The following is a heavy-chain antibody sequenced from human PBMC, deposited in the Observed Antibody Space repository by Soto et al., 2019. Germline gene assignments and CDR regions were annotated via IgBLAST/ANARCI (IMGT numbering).Heavy chain of an antibody. J-gene: IGHJ4*02. V-gene: IGHV4-30-4*01. CDR1: AGAISSGEYY. Sequence: PSETLSLTCTLSAGAISSGEYYWSWIRQPPGEGLEWIGYIYYSGSTYYNPSLKSRVTISVDTSKNRFSLKLSSVTAADTAVYYCARAGDAEDPHTIDYWGKGTLVTASS. CDR2: IYYSGST. CDR3: ARAGDAEDPHTIDY. D-gene: IGHD1-26*01.